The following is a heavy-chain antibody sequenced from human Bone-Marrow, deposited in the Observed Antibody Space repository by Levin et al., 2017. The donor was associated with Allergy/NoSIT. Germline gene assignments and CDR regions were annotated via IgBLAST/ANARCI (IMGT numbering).Heavy chain of an antibody. J-gene: IGHJ1*01. CDR1: GYTFTGYY. V-gene: IGHV1-2*02. CDR2: INPNSGGT. Sequence: WASVKVSCKASGYTFTGYYMHWVRQAPGQGLEWMGWINPNSGGTNYAQKFQGRVTMTRDTSISTAYMELSRLRSDDTAVYYCARPPRVVLCVPCSLYFQHWGQGTLVTVSS. CDR3: ARPPRVVLCVPCSLYFQH. D-gene: IGHD3-3*01.